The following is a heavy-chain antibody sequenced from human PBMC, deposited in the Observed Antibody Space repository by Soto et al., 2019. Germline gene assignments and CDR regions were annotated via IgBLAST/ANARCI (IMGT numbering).Heavy chain of an antibody. Sequence: SETLSLTCTVSGGSISSSSYYWGWIRQPPGKGLEWIGSIYYSGSTYYNPSLKSRVTISVDTSKNQFSLKLSSVTAADTAVYYCARQGYYDSSGYHPFPDWFDPWGQGTLVTVSS. CDR2: IYYSGST. J-gene: IGHJ5*02. V-gene: IGHV4-39*01. D-gene: IGHD3-22*01. CDR1: GGSISSSSYY. CDR3: ARQGYYDSSGYHPFPDWFDP.